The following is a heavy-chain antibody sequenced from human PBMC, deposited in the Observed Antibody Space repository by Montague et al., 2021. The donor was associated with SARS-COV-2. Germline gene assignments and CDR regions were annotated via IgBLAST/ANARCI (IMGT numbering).Heavy chain of an antibody. J-gene: IGHJ6*02. V-gene: IGHV4-59*08. CDR2: ISHTEST. Sequence: SETLSLTCTVSSGSISNYYWCWIRQPPGKGLERIGIISHTESTNYNHXRESRGSVSIDTSKGQFSLRVRSVTAADTAVYYCARSVQFAYGLDVWGQGTTVTISS. D-gene: IGHD3-16*01. CDR3: ARSVQFAYGLDV. CDR1: SGSISNYY.